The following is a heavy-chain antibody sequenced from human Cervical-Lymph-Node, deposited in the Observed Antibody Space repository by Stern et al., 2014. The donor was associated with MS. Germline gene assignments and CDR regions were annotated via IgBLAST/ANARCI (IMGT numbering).Heavy chain of an antibody. V-gene: IGHV1-18*01. D-gene: IGHD2-15*01. CDR3: ARALLGSENVFDI. CDR1: GYTFTSYG. CDR2: ISSYNGNT. J-gene: IGHJ3*02. Sequence: VQLVQSGAEVKKPGASVKGSCKASGYTFTSYGISWVRQAPGQGLEWMGWISSYNGNTTFAQKLQCRVTLPPDTSTTTAYRDLWSLISDDTPVYSFARALLGSENVFDIWGQGTMFPFSS.